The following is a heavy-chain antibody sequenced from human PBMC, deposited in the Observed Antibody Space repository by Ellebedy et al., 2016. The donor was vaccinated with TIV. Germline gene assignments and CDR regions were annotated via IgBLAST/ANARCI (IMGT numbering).Heavy chain of an antibody. CDR1: GYTFTSYD. CDR3: AQDPSGGIMNWLDP. Sequence: ASVKVSXXASGYTFTSYDINWVRQATGQGLEWMGWMNPNSGNTGYAQKFQGRVTMTRNTSISTAYMELSSLRSEDTAVYYCAQDPSGGIMNWLDPWGQGTLVTVSS. V-gene: IGHV1-8*01. J-gene: IGHJ5*02. D-gene: IGHD3-16*01. CDR2: MNPNSGNT.